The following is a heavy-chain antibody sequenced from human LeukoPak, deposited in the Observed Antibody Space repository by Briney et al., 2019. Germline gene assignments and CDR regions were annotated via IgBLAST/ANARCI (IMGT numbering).Heavy chain of an antibody. V-gene: IGHV3-43*02. CDR3: ARDHVYGGADY. J-gene: IGHJ4*02. D-gene: IGHD5/OR15-5a*01. CDR2: ISGDGITT. Sequence: PGGSLRLSCAASGFTFHNYSIHWVRQAPGKGLVWVSLISGDGITTYFADSVKGRFTISRDNSKSSLFLQMNSLRTEDTALYYCARDHVYGGADYWGQGTLVTVSS. CDR1: GFTFHNYS.